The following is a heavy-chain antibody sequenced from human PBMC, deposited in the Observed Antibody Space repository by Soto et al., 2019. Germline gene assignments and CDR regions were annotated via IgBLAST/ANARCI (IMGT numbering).Heavy chain of an antibody. CDR3: ARGGRQWLALGY. CDR1: GGSISSYY. Sequence: SETLSLTCTVSGGSISSYYWTWIRQPPGKGLEWIGHIDYSGSTNYNPSLKSRVTISADMSKNQFSLKLSSVTAADTAVYYCARGGRQWLALGYWGQGALVTVSS. J-gene: IGHJ4*02. CDR2: IDYSGST. D-gene: IGHD6-19*01. V-gene: IGHV4-59*01.